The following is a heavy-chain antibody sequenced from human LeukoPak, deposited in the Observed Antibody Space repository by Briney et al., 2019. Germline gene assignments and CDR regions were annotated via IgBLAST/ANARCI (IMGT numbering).Heavy chain of an antibody. CDR3: ARDIVNVGTTVTTWGLDY. CDR1: GYTFTSYG. J-gene: IGHJ4*02. CDR2: INPNSGGT. Sequence: ASVKVSCKASGYTFTSYGISWVRQAPGQGLEWMGWINPNSGGTNYAQKFQGRVTMTRDMSTSTVYMELSSLRSEDTAVYYCARDIVNVGTTVTTWGLDYWGQGTLVTVSS. D-gene: IGHD4-17*01. V-gene: IGHV1-2*02.